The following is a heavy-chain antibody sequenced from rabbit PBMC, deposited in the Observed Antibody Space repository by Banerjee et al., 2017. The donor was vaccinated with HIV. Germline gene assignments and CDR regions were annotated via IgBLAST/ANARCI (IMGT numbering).Heavy chain of an antibody. Sequence: QSLEESGGDLVKPGASLTLTCTASGFSFSGSYWICWVRQAPGKGLQWIACIYAGSSGSTYYASWVNGRFTISKTSSTTVTLQMTSLTDADTATYFCARGYDDYGQAFDPRGQGTLVTVS. CDR3: ARGYDDYGQAFDP. V-gene: IGHV1S40*01. CDR2: IYAGSSGST. D-gene: IGHD2-1*01. CDR1: GFSFSGSYW. J-gene: IGHJ2*01.